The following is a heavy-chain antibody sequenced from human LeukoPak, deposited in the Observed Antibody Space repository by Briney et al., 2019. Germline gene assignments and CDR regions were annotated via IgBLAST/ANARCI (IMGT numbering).Heavy chain of an antibody. CDR2: ISGSGGST. V-gene: IGHV3-23*01. CDR1: GFTFSSYA. D-gene: IGHD6-13*01. J-gene: IGHJ4*02. CDR3: AKKKVGGNSSSWYYFHY. Sequence: GGSLRLSCAASGFTFSSYAMSWVRQAPGKGLEWVSAISGSGGSTYYADSVKGRFTISRDNSKNTLYLQMNSLRAEDTAVYYCAKKKVGGNSSSWYYFHYWGQGTLVTVSS.